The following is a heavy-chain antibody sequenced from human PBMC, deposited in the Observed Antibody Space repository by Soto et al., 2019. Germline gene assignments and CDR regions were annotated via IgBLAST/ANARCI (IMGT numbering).Heavy chain of an antibody. Sequence: EVQLVESGGGLAQPGGSLRLSCAASGFTFSSYWMSWVRQAPGKGLEWVANIKQDGSEKYYVDSVKGRFTISRDNAKNSLYLQMNSLRAEDTAVYYCARDGQLLWFGELLHPLDHWGQGTLVTVSS. CDR3: ARDGQLLWFGELLHPLDH. V-gene: IGHV3-7*01. J-gene: IGHJ4*02. D-gene: IGHD3-10*01. CDR2: IKQDGSEK. CDR1: GFTFSSYW.